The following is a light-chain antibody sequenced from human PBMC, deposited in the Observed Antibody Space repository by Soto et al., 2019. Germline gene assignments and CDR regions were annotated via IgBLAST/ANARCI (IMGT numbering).Light chain of an antibody. CDR3: RSYTSSSTYV. Sequence: QSALTQPASVSGSPGQSVTISCTGTSRDVGGYNFVSWYQQHPGKAPKLMIYEVSDRHSGVYNRFSGSKSGNTASLTISWLQAEDEAYYYCRSYTSSSTYVCGSGTKVPV. CDR1: SRDVGGYNF. J-gene: IGLJ1*01. CDR2: EVS. V-gene: IGLV2-14*01.